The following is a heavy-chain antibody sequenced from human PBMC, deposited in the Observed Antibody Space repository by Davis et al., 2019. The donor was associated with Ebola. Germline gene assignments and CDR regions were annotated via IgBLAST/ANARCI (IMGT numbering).Heavy chain of an antibody. Sequence: GESLKISCSASGFTFNTYAMHWVRQAPGKGLEWVAVISYDGSNKYYADSVKGRFTISRDNSKNTLYLQMNSLRAEDTAVYYCARDFWSVTYYYDSSGYGVVDYWGQGTLVTVSS. J-gene: IGHJ4*02. V-gene: IGHV3-30-3*01. CDR1: GFTFNTYA. D-gene: IGHD3-22*01. CDR3: ARDFWSVTYYYDSSGYGVVDY. CDR2: ISYDGSNK.